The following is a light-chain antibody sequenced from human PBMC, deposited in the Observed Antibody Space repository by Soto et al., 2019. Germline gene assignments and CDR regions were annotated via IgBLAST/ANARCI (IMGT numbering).Light chain of an antibody. CDR1: SGHSRYA. CDR3: QTWDTGIQV. CDR2: LNSDGSH. Sequence: QAVVTQSPSASASLGASVKLTCTLSSGHSRYAIAWHQQQPEKGPRYLMKLNSDGSHDKGDGIPDRFSGSSSGAERYLTISSLQSEDEADYYCQTWDTGIQVFGGGTKLTVL. J-gene: IGLJ3*02. V-gene: IGLV4-69*01.